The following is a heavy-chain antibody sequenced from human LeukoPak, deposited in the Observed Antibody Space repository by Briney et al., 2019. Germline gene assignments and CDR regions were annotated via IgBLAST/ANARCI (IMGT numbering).Heavy chain of an antibody. CDR1: GGSFSGYY. Sequence: SETLSLTCAVYGGSFSGYYWSWIRQPPGKGLEWIGEINHSGSTNYNPSLKSRVTISVDTSKNQFSLKLSSVATADTAVYYCARVRPYYYYYMDVWGKGTTVTVSS. J-gene: IGHJ6*03. CDR2: INHSGST. V-gene: IGHV4-34*01. CDR3: ARVRPYYYYYMDV.